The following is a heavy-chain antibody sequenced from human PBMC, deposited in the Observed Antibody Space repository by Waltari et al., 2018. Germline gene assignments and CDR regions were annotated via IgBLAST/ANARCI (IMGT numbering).Heavy chain of an antibody. CDR2: ISSDRSRK. J-gene: IGHJ6*02. CDR3: ASCTGGNCYYYGFDV. CDR1: GFTFSSSG. V-gene: IGHV3-30*03. D-gene: IGHD2-8*02. Sequence: QVQLVESGGGVVQPGRSLGLSCAASGFTFSSSGMHWVRQTPGRGLEWVAVISSDRSRKSYADSVKGRFSISRDNSKNSLSLEMNSLRPEDTAVYYCASCTGGNCYYYGFDVWGQGTTVTVSS.